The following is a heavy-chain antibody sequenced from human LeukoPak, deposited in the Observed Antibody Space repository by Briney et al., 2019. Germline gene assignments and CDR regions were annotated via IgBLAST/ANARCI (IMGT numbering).Heavy chain of an antibody. CDR3: ARSGTGLLRYYFDY. J-gene: IGHJ4*02. CDR2: IYYSGST. Sequence: SETLSLTCTVSGGSISSYYWSWIRQPPGKGLEWIGYIYYSGSTNYNPSLKSRVTISVDTSKNQFSLRLSSVTAADTAVYYCARSGTGLLRYYFDYWGQGTLVTVSS. CDR1: GGSISSYY. V-gene: IGHV4-59*08. D-gene: IGHD3-22*01.